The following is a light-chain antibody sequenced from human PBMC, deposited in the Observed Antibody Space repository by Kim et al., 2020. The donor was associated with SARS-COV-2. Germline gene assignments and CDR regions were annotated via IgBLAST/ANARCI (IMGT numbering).Light chain of an antibody. CDR1: QSVSRY. Sequence: EIVLTQSPGTLSLSPGERATLSCRASQSVSRYLAWYLQRPGQAPSLLIYDTSKRASGIPARFSGSGSGAGFTLTISSLEPEDSAVYYCQLRSSSVTFGQGTRWRLN. CDR3: QLRSSSVT. V-gene: IGKV3-11*01. CDR2: DTS. J-gene: IGKJ5*01.